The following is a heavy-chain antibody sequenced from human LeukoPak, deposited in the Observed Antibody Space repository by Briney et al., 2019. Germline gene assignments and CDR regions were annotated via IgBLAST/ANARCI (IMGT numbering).Heavy chain of an antibody. Sequence: GGSLRLSYAASGFTFSHYGMHWVRQTPGAGLEWVAVIWSDGSDKYYAKSVKGRFTISRDNSKNSLFLQMNSLRAEDTAVYYCAKDAQRGFDYSNSLQNWGQGILVTVSS. V-gene: IGHV3-33*06. J-gene: IGHJ1*01. CDR2: IWSDGSDK. CDR1: GFTFSHYG. CDR3: AKDAQRGFDYSNSLQN. D-gene: IGHD4-11*01.